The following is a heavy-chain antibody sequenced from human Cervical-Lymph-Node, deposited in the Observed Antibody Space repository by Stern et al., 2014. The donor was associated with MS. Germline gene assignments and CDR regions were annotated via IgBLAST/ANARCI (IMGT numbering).Heavy chain of an antibody. D-gene: IGHD5-24*01. J-gene: IGHJ4*02. Sequence: VQLVESGAEVKKPGESLRISCEVSGYKFTNNWIGWVRQMPGKGLEWMGIIYPGDSEPRYSPSFQGQVTILVDKSNTTAYLQWSSLKASDTALYYCARRGHGYMGIDYWGQGTPVTVSS. CDR2: IYPGDSEP. CDR3: ARRGHGYMGIDY. V-gene: IGHV5-51*03. CDR1: GYKFTNNW.